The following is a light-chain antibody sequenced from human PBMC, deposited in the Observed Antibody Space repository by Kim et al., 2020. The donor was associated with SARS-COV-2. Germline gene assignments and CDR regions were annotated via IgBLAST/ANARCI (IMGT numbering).Light chain of an antibody. J-gene: IGLJ3*02. CDR1: SSDVGGYNY. CDR2: DVS. Sequence: QSINISCTGTSSDVGGYNYVSWYQQHPGKAPKLMIYDVSNRPSGVSNRFSGSKSGNTASLTISGLQAEDEADYYCSSYTSSSTLWVFGGGTQLTVL. CDR3: SSYTSSSTLWV. V-gene: IGLV2-14*03.